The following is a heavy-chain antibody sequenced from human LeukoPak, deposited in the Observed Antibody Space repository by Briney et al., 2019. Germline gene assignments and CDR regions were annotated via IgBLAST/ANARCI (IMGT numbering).Heavy chain of an antibody. V-gene: IGHV4-39*07. CDR2: IYYSGST. D-gene: IGHD2-2*01. J-gene: IGHJ3*02. CDR1: GGSISSSSYY. Sequence: SETLSLTCTVSGGSISSSSYYWGWIRQPPGKGLEWIGSIYYSGSTYYNPSLKSRVTISVDTSKNQFSLKLSSVTAADTAVYYCARDLQMVPAAMDAFDIWGQGTMVTVSS. CDR3: ARDLQMVPAAMDAFDI.